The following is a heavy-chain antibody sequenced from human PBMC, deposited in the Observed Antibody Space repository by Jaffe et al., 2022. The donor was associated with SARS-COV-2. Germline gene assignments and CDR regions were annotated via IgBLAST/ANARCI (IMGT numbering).Heavy chain of an antibody. CDR2: IYSGGST. J-gene: IGHJ4*02. D-gene: IGHD5-18*01. V-gene: IGHV3-53*01. CDR1: GFIASNNY. CDR3: ARGPRYSYGPFDY. Sequence: EVQLVESGGGLIQPGGSLRLSCAVSGFIASNNYMSWVRQAPGKGLEWISVIYSGGSTYYADSVKGRFTISRDNSKNTLYLQMNSLGAEDTAVYYCARGPRYSYGPFDYWGQGTPVTVSS.